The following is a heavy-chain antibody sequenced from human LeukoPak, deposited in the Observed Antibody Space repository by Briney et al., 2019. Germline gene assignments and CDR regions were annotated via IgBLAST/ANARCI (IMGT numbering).Heavy chain of an antibody. J-gene: IGHJ3*02. CDR3: TTLGVGAATDAFDI. CDR1: GFTFSNAW. D-gene: IGHD2-15*01. CDR2: IKSKTDGGTT. V-gene: IGHV3-15*01. Sequence: GGSLRLSCAASGFTFSNAWMSWVRQAPGKGLEWVGRIKSKTDGGTTDYAAPVKGRFTISRDDSKNTLYLQMNSLKTEDTAVYYCTTLGVGAATDAFDIWGQGTMVTASS.